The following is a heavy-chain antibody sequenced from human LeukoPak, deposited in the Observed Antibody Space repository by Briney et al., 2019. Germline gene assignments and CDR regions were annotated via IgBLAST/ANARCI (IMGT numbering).Heavy chain of an antibody. D-gene: IGHD1-26*01. CDR2: ISGTGAST. CDR1: GFTFYNFA. Sequence: PGGSLRLSCAASGFTFYNFALSWVRQAPGKGLEWVSTISGTGASTFYADSVKGRFTVSRDNTKNSLYLQMDSLGVDDTALYHCARKGLGGELGGFDSWGQGTLVTVSS. J-gene: IGHJ4*02. V-gene: IGHV3-23*01. CDR3: ARKGLGGELGGFDS.